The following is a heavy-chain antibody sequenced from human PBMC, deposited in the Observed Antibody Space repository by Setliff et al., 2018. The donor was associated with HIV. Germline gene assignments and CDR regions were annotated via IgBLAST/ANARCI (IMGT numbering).Heavy chain of an antibody. CDR1: GGSFSGYY. J-gene: IGHJ6*02. Sequence: SETLSLTCGGYGGSFSGYYWSWIRQPPGKGLEWIGEINHSGNMNYSPSLKSRVTISVDTSKNQFSLKLSSVIAADTAVYYCARIFGDQGYYYGMDVWGQGTTVAVSS. D-gene: IGHD3-3*01. CDR3: ARIFGDQGYYYGMDV. V-gene: IGHV4-34*01. CDR2: INHSGNM.